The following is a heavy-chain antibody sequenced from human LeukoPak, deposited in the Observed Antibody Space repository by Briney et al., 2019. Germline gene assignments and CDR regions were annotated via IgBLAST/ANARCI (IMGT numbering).Heavy chain of an antibody. Sequence: GASVKVSCKASGYTFTSYDINWVRQATGQGLEWMGWMNPNSGNTGYAQKFQGRVTMTRNTSISTAYMELSSLRSEDTAVYYCARDRHSNYYDSSGYWGFFDYWGQGTLVTVSS. CDR3: ARDRHSNYYDSSGYWGFFDY. J-gene: IGHJ4*02. CDR1: GYTFTSYD. V-gene: IGHV1-8*01. CDR2: MNPNSGNT. D-gene: IGHD3-22*01.